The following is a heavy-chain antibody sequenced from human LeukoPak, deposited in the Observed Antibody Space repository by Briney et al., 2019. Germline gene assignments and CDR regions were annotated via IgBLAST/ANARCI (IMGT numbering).Heavy chain of an antibody. D-gene: IGHD3-10*01. CDR3: ARGWFGPDS. Sequence: GVSLRLSCAASGVTFSSHSMHWVRQAPGKGLVWVSGISNDGTSTTYADSVKGRFTISRDKAKNTLYLQMHSLRAEDTAVYSCARGWFGPDSCGQGTLVTVSS. V-gene: IGHV3-74*01. CDR1: GVTFSSHS. J-gene: IGHJ5*01. CDR2: ISNDGTST.